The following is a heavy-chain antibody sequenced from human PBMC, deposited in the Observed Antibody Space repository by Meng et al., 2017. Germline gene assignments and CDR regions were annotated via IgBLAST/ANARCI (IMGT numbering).Heavy chain of an antibody. J-gene: IGHJ6*02. D-gene: IGHD3-22*01. Sequence: GESLKISCAASGFTFSSYSMNWVRQAPGKGLEWVSSISGSGSTIYYADSVKGRFTISRDNAKNSLYLQMNSLRAEDTAVYYCARKYYYDSSGYYYYYYYGMDVWGQGTTVTVSS. CDR1: GFTFSSYS. V-gene: IGHV3-48*04. CDR3: ARKYYYDSSGYYYYYYYGMDV. CDR2: ISGSGSTI.